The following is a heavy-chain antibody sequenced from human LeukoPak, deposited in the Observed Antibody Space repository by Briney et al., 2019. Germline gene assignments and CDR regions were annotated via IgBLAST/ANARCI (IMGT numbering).Heavy chain of an antibody. CDR2: INPSGGST. CDR1: GYIFTDYY. D-gene: IGHD6-19*01. CDR3: ARERIAVAGTNWFDP. J-gene: IGHJ5*02. V-gene: IGHV1-46*01. Sequence: VASVKVSCKASGYIFTDYYMHWVRQAPGQGLEWMGIINPSGGSTSYAQKFQGRVTMTRDTSTSTVYMELSSLRSEDTAVYYCARERIAVAGTNWFDPWGQGTLVTVSS.